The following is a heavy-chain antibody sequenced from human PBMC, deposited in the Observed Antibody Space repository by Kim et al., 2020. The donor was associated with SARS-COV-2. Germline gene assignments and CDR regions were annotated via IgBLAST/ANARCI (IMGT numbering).Heavy chain of an antibody. Sequence: YAQKFQGRVTITADKSTSTAYMELSSLRSEDTAVYYCAREESSGYHYFDYWGQGTLVTVSS. D-gene: IGHD3-22*01. V-gene: IGHV1-69*04. CDR3: AREESSGYHYFDY. J-gene: IGHJ4*02.